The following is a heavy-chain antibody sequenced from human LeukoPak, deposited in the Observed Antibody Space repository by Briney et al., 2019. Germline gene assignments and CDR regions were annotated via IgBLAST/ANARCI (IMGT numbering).Heavy chain of an antibody. CDR3: ARAYCTNGVCYYFDY. V-gene: IGHV4-31*03. D-gene: IGHD2-8*01. CDR1: GGSISSGVNY. CDR2: IYYSGST. Sequence: SETLSLTRTVSGGSISSGVNYWSWIRQHPGKGLEWIGYIYYSGSTYYNPSLKSRVTISVDTSKNQFSLKLSSVTAADTAVYYCARAYCTNGVCYYFDYWGQGTLVTVSS. J-gene: IGHJ4*02.